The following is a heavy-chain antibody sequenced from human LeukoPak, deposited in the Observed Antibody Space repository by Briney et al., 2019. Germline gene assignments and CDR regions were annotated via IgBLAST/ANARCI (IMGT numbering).Heavy chain of an antibody. CDR1: GFIFSDYW. CDR2: ISSDGSST. Sequence: GGSLRLSCAASGFIFSDYWMHWVRQAPGKGLVWVSRISSDGSSTTYVDSVKGRFTMSRDNAKNTLYLQMNSLRAEDTAVYYCARGPGYSYGYGDDDYWGQGTLVTVSS. J-gene: IGHJ4*02. CDR3: ARGPGYSYGYGDDDY. D-gene: IGHD5-18*01. V-gene: IGHV3-74*01.